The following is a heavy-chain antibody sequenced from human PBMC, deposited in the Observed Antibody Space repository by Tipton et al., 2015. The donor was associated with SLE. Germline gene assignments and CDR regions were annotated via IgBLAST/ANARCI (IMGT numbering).Heavy chain of an antibody. CDR3: ARGRGSAFDI. CDR2: IYYSGST. Sequence: TLSLTCTVSGGSISSYYWSWIRQPPGKGLEWIGYIYYSGSTSYNPSLKSRVTISVDTSKDQFSLKLSSVTAADTAVYYCARGRGSAFDIWGQGTMVTVSS. J-gene: IGHJ3*02. V-gene: IGHV4-59*01. CDR1: GGSISSYY.